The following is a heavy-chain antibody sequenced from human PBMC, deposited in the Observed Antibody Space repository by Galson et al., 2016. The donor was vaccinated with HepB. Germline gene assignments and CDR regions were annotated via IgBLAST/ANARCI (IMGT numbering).Heavy chain of an antibody. CDR2: IYSGGGT. CDR1: GVTVGNNL. CDR3: ARNVPVVTPWGY. Sequence: SLRLSCAASGVTVGNNLMSWVRQAPGKGLEWVSLIYSGGGTVYAESVKGRFSISRDSSKNTVYLQMNGLRAEDAAVYYCARNVPVVTPWGYWGQGTLVSVSS. D-gene: IGHD4-23*01. J-gene: IGHJ4*02. V-gene: IGHV3-66*01.